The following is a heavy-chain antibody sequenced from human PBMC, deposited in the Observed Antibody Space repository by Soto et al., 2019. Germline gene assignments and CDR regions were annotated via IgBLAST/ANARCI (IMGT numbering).Heavy chain of an antibody. J-gene: IGHJ3*02. D-gene: IGHD6-19*01. CDR3: ARPYRSGWYGGFES. V-gene: IGHV4-59*08. CDR2: ISHSGLR. CDR1: GVSISSGY. Sequence: PSETLSLTCIVSGVSISSGYCTWIRQSPGKGLEWIGYISHSGLRHYRASLQSRLTMSVETSKNQFSLNLTSVTAADTAVYYCARPYRSGWYGGFESWGQGTLVTVSS.